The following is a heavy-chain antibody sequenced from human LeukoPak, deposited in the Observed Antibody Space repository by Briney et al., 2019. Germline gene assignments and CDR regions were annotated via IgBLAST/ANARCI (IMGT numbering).Heavy chain of an antibody. J-gene: IGHJ6*02. D-gene: IGHD1-20*01. Sequence: ASVKVSCKASGYTFTSYGISWVRQAPGQGLEWMGWISAYNGNTNYAQKLQGRVTMTTDTSTSTAYMELRSLRSDDTAVYYCARAGVNWNLYYYYGMDVWGQGTTVTVSS. CDR2: ISAYNGNT. V-gene: IGHV1-18*01. CDR3: ARAGVNWNLYYYYGMDV. CDR1: GYTFTSYG.